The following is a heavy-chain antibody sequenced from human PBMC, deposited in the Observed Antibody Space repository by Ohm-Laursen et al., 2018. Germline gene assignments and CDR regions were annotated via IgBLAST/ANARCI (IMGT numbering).Heavy chain of an antibody. D-gene: IGHD3-22*01. J-gene: IGHJ4*02. Sequence: SETLSLTCTVSGGSISSYYWTWIRQPAGKGLEWIGRIHTSGSTNYNPSLKSRVTMSVDTSKNQFSLKLSSVTAADTAVYYCAGGETYYSDSSGYYRGVGGDYWGQGTLVTVSS. CDR2: IHTSGST. V-gene: IGHV4-4*07. CDR1: GGSISSYY. CDR3: AGGETYYSDSSGYYRGVGGDY.